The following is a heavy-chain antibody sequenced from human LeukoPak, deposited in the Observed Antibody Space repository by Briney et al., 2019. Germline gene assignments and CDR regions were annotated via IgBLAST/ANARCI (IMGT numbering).Heavy chain of an antibody. J-gene: IGHJ3*02. CDR2: IYPGDSDI. CDR1: GYTFTTYW. V-gene: IGHV5-51*01. Sequence: GESLKISCKGVGYTFTTYWIAWVRQMPGEGLEGMGVIYPGDSDIRYSPSFKGQVTISADKSITTASLQWNTLRASDTAMYYCARTEALDAFDIWGQGTIVTVSS. CDR3: ARTEALDAFDI.